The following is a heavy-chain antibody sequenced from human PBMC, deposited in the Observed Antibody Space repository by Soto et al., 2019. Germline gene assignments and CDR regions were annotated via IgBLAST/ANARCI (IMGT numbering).Heavy chain of an antibody. CDR3: ARPTVVGATVPYFFDY. V-gene: IGHV1-46*01. D-gene: IGHD1-26*01. CDR2: INPGGGSN. Sequence: ASVKVSCKASGYTFTSYYVHWVRQAPGQGLEWMGVINPGGGSNNYAQKLKGRLTMTRDTSTSTVYMELSSLRSEDTAVYYCARPTVVGATVPYFFDYCGQGTLVPVSP. CDR1: GYTFTSYY. J-gene: IGHJ4*01.